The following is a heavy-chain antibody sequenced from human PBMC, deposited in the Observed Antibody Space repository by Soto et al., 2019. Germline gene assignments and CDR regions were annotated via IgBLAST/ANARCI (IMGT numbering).Heavy chain of an antibody. V-gene: IGHV4-39*07. J-gene: IGHJ4*02. Sequence: PSETLSLTCTVSGDSISGSSSYWGWIRRPPGKGLEWIGSIYYNGNTNYNPSLKSRVTISVDTSKNQFSLKLSSVTAADTAVYYCASGLSHYYDSSGPSLDFDYWGQGTLVTVSS. CDR1: GDSISGSSSY. CDR3: ASGLSHYYDSSGPSLDFDY. CDR2: IYYNGNT. D-gene: IGHD3-22*01.